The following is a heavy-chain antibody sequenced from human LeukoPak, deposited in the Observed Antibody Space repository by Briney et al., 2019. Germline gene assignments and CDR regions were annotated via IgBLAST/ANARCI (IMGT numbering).Heavy chain of an antibody. CDR3: ARVARITIFGVVILDWYFDL. CDR1: GFTFSSYA. J-gene: IGHJ2*01. CDR2: ISYDGSNK. D-gene: IGHD3-3*01. Sequence: GGSLRLSCAASGFTFSSYAMHWVRQQAPGKGLEWVAVISYDGSNKYYADSVKGRFTISRDNSKNTLYLQMDSLRAEDTAVYYCARVARITIFGVVILDWYFDLWGRGTLVTVSS. V-gene: IGHV3-30-3*01.